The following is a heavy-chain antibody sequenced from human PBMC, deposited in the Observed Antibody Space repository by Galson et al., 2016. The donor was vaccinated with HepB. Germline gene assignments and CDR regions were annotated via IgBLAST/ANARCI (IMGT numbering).Heavy chain of an antibody. CDR3: AKRPTWRIAIPVDYFDY. J-gene: IGHJ4*02. V-gene: IGHV3-23*01. D-gene: IGHD6-13*01. CDR1: GLIFSKYA. Sequence: SLRLSCAASGLIFSKYAMHWVRLAPGKGLEWVSGITGSGGSTYYADSVKGRFTISRDISENTVHLQMNSLRAEDTAVYYCAKRPTWRIAIPVDYFDYWGQGTMVTVSS. CDR2: ITGSGGST.